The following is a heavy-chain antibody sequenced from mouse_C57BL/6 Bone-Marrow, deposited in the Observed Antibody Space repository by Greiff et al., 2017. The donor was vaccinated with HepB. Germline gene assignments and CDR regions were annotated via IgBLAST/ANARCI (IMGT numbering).Heavy chain of an antibody. D-gene: IGHD2-3*01. Sequence: DVKLVESGGGLVKPGGSLKLSCAASGFTFSSYTMSWVRQTPEKRLEWVATISGGGGNTYYPDSVKGRFTISRDNAKNTLYLQMSSLRSEDTALYYCARQWRDGYYVTKGYYAMDYWGQGTSVTVSS. V-gene: IGHV5-9*01. CDR1: GFTFSSYT. J-gene: IGHJ4*01. CDR2: ISGGGGNT. CDR3: ARQWRDGYYVTKGYYAMDY.